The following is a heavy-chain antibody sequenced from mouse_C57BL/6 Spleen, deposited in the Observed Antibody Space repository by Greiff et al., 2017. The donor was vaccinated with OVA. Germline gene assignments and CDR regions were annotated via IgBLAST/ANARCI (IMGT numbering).Heavy chain of an antibody. CDR1: GYAFSSSW. J-gene: IGHJ2*01. D-gene: IGHD1-1*01. V-gene: IGHV1-82*01. Sequence: VQLKESGPELVKPGASVKISCKASGYAFSSSWMNWVKQRPGKGLEWIGRIYPGDGDTNYNGKFKGKATLTADKSSSTAYMQLSSLTSEDSAVYFCARTFYYYGSSPSFDYWGQGTTLTVSS. CDR2: IYPGDGDT. CDR3: ARTFYYYGSSPSFDY.